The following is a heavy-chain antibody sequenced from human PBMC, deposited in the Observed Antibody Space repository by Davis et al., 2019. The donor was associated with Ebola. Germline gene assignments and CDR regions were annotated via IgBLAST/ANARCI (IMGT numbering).Heavy chain of an antibody. CDR2: INPNNGDT. CDR3: AKQRGVGAIDYDY. V-gene: IGHV1-2*06. CDR1: GYSFTGYY. Sequence: ASVKVSCKASGYSFTGYYMHWVRQAPGQGLEWMGRINPNNGDTNFAQKFQGRVTMTRDTSISTAYMELSRLRSDDMAVYYCAKQRGVGAIDYDYWGRGTVVTVSS. D-gene: IGHD1-26*01. J-gene: IGHJ4*02.